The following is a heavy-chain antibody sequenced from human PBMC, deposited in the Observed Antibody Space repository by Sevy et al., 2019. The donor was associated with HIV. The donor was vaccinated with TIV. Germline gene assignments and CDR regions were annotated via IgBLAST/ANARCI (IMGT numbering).Heavy chain of an antibody. J-gene: IGHJ4*02. CDR2: IKSKTDCGTR. V-gene: IGHV3-15*01. CDR1: GFSFTNAW. CDR3: TAGVGTSDCDY. D-gene: IGHD1-26*01. Sequence: GGSLRLSCAASGFSFTNAWMSWVRQAPGKGLEWVGRIKSKTDCGTRDFAAPVKGRFAISKHDSKSTFYLQMDSLKTADTGVDYCTAGVGTSDCDYWGQGILVTVSS.